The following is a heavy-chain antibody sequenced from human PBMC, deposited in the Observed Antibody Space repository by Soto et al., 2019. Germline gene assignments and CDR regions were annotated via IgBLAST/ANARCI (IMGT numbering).Heavy chain of an antibody. V-gene: IGHV1-18*01. CDR2: ISAYNGNT. CDR3: AKAAGRGYSYGYFDY. J-gene: IGHJ4*02. Sequence: ASVKVSCKASGYTFTSYGISWVRQAPGQGLEWMGWISAYNGNTNYAQKLQGRVTMTTDTSTSTAYMELRSLRSDDTAVYYCAKAAGRGYSYGYFDYWGQGTLVTVSS. CDR1: GYTFTSYG. D-gene: IGHD5-18*01.